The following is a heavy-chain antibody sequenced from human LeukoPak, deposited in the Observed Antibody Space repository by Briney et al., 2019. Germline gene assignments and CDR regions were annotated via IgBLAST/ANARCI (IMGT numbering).Heavy chain of an antibody. J-gene: IGHJ4*02. D-gene: IGHD7-27*01. CDR3: ASGGTGDFDY. Sequence: PSETLSLTCGVYGGSFSDNSWSWIRQPPGKGLEWIGEITHSGGTNYNPSLKSRVTMSVDTSKNQFSLKLSSVTAADTAVYYCASGGTGDFDYWGQGTLVTVSS. CDR2: ITHSGGT. V-gene: IGHV4-34*01. CDR1: GGSFSDNS.